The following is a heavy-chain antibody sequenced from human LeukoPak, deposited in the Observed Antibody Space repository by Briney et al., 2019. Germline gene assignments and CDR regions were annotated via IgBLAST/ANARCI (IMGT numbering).Heavy chain of an antibody. CDR3: ARGRRGFWSGYYTGKESGRRVGNWFDP. Sequence: SETLSLTCTVSGGSISSSSYYWGWIRQPPGKGLEWIGSIYYSGSTYYNPSLKSRVTISVDTSKNQFSLKLSSVTAADTAVYYCARGRRGFWSGYYTGKESGRRVGNWFDPWGQGTLVTVSS. CDR1: GGSISSSSYY. J-gene: IGHJ5*02. CDR2: IYYSGST. V-gene: IGHV4-39*01. D-gene: IGHD3-3*01.